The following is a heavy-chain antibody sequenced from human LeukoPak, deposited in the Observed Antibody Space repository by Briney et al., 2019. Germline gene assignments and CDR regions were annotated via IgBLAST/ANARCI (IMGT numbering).Heavy chain of an antibody. J-gene: IGHJ4*02. V-gene: IGHV3-33*05. Sequence: PGGSLRLSCAASGFTFSTYGMHWVRQAPGKGLEWVAVISYDGSNKYYADSVKGRFTISRDNSKNTLYLQMNSLRAEDTAVYYCATSPALWFGELYWGQGTLVTVSS. CDR1: GFTFSTYG. D-gene: IGHD3-10*01. CDR2: ISYDGSNK. CDR3: ATSPALWFGELY.